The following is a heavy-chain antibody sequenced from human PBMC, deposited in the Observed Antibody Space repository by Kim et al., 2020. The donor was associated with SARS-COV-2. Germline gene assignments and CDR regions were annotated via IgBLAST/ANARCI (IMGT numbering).Heavy chain of an antibody. D-gene: IGHD3-16*01. V-gene: IGHV5-51*01. J-gene: IGHJ4*02. CDR3: ARSAGPYDYYFDY. Sequence: RYSPAFHGQVTLSADKSTTTAYLQWSSLKASDTAMYYCARSAGPYDYYFDYWGQGTLVTVSS.